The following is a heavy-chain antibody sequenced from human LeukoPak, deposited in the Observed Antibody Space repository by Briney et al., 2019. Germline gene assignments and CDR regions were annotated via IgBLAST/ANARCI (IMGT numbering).Heavy chain of an antibody. D-gene: IGHD2-2*02. V-gene: IGHV4-61*02. CDR1: GGSISSGSYY. J-gene: IGHJ6*03. CDR2: IYTSGST. CDR3: ARDEGQDIVVVPAAIRSYYYYYMDV. Sequence: SQTLSLTCTVSGGSISSGSYYWSWIRQPDGKGLEWIGRIYTSGSTNYNPSLKSRVTISVDTSKNQFSLKLSSVTAADTAVYYCARDEGQDIVVVPAAIRSYYYYYMDVWGKGTTVTVSS.